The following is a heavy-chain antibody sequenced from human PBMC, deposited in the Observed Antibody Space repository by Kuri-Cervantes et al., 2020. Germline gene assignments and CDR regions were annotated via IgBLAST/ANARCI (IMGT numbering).Heavy chain of an antibody. CDR3: ARVPRGSSNWFDP. Sequence: SETLSLTCTVSGGSISSYYWSWIRQPPGKGLEWIGYISYSGSASYNPSLQRRVTISVDTSKNQFSLKLSSVTAADTAVYYCARVPRGSSNWFDPWGQGTLVTVSS. D-gene: IGHD3-10*01. V-gene: IGHV4-59*12. J-gene: IGHJ5*02. CDR2: ISYSGSA. CDR1: GGSISSYY.